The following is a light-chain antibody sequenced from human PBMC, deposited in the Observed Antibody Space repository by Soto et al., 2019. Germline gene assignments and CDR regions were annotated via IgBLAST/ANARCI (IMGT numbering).Light chain of an antibody. J-gene: IGKJ3*01. V-gene: IGKV3-20*01. CDR1: QSVSSSY. CDR3: KQYGSSPPIT. Sequence: EIVLTQSPGTLSLSPGERATLSCRASQSVSSSYLAWYQQKPGQAPRLLIHGASSRATSIPDRFSGSGSGTDFTLTISRLEPEDFAVYYCKQYGSSPPITFGPGTKVDIK. CDR2: GAS.